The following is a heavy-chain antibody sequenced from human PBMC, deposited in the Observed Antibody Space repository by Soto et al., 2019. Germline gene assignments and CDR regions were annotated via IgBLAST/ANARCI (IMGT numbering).Heavy chain of an antibody. Sequence: EVPLVESGGRLVQPGRSLRLSCAASGFTFGDYAMQWVRQAPGKGLAWVSAISWNSGSLDYADSVKGRFTISRDNATNPLYLHMNSLRSEDTALYYCAKSHHTSGWYVTPDYWGQGTRVTVSS. CDR2: ISWNSGSL. J-gene: IGHJ4*02. CDR3: AKSHHTSGWYVTPDY. V-gene: IGHV3-9*01. CDR1: GFTFGDYA. D-gene: IGHD6-19*01.